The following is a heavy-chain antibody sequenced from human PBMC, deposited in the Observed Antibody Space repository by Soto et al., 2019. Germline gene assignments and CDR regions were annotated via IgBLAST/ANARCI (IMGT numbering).Heavy chain of an antibody. D-gene: IGHD3-22*01. V-gene: IGHV5-51*01. CDR1: GFSFSSYW. J-gene: IGHJ4*02. CDR3: ARRGAYHYDSSGYSAGY. CDR2: IFPGDSDT. Sequence: PGESLKISCKGSGFSFSSYWIGWVRQMPGKGLEWMGLIFPGDSDTRYSPSFQGQVTISADKSINTAYLQWTSLKASDTAMYYCARRGAYHYDSSGYSAGYWGQGTLVTLSS.